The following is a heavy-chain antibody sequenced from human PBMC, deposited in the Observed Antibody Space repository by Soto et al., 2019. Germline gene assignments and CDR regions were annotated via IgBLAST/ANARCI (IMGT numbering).Heavy chain of an antibody. CDR3: TTYGNSSKGFDY. CDR1: GFTFSGSV. Sequence: ESGGGLVHPGGSLKLSCAVSGFTFSGSVMHWVRQAPGKGLEWLGRIRSRDSDYATSYAESVKGRVTISRDDSKNTAYLQVTSLKIEDTALYYCTTYGNSSKGFDYWGQGTLVTVPS. J-gene: IGHJ4*02. CDR2: IRSRDSDYAT. D-gene: IGHD6-6*01. V-gene: IGHV3-73*01.